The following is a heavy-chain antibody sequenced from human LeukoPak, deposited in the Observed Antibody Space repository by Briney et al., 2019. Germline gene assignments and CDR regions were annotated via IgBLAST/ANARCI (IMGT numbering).Heavy chain of an antibody. CDR3: ATALKYGGNSGYYFGY. CDR1: GYTFTGYY. Sequence: ASVKVSCKASGYTFTGYYMHWVRQAPGQGLEWMGRINPNSGGTNYAQKFQGRVTMTRDTSISTAYMELSRLRSDDTAVYYCATALKYGGNSGYYFGYWGQGTLVTVSS. CDR2: INPNSGGT. V-gene: IGHV1-2*06. D-gene: IGHD4-23*01. J-gene: IGHJ4*02.